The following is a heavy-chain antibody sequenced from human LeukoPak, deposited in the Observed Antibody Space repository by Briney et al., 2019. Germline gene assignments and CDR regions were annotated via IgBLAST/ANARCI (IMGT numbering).Heavy chain of an antibody. J-gene: IGHJ4*02. V-gene: IGHV4-38-2*02. Sequence: PLETLSLTCSVSGYSISSGYYWAWIRQPPGKGLEWIGSIYHSGTTYYNPSLKSRVTISVDTSKNQFSLKLSSVTAADTAVYYCARDGSGSGSPFDYWGQGTLVTVFS. D-gene: IGHD3-10*01. CDR2: IYHSGTT. CDR1: GYSISSGYY. CDR3: ARDGSGSGSPFDY.